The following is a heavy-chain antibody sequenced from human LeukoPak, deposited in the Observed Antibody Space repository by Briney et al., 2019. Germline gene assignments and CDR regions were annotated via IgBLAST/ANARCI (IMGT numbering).Heavy chain of an antibody. CDR1: GGSISSSNW. D-gene: IGHD6-13*01. Sequence: PSGTLSLTCAVSGGSISSSNWWSWVRQPPGKGLEWIGEIYHSGSTNYNPSLKSRVTISVGKSKNQFSLKLSSVTAADTAVYYCARGRIAAAGTAFDYWGQGTLVTVSS. V-gene: IGHV4-4*02. CDR2: IYHSGST. J-gene: IGHJ4*02. CDR3: ARGRIAAAGTAFDY.